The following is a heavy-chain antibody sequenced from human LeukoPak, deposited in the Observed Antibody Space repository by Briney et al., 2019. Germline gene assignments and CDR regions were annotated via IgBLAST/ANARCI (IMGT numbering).Heavy chain of an antibody. J-gene: IGHJ4*02. Sequence: PGGSLRLSCAASGFTFSSYGMHWVRQAPGKGLEWVAVIWYDGSNKYYADSVKGRLTISRDNSKNTLYLQMNSLRAEDTAVYYCARGYSGDYFDYWGQGTLVTVSS. D-gene: IGHD1-26*01. V-gene: IGHV3-33*01. CDR1: GFTFSSYG. CDR2: IWYDGSNK. CDR3: ARGYSGDYFDY.